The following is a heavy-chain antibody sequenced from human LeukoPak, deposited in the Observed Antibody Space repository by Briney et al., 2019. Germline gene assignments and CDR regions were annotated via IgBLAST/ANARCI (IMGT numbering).Heavy chain of an antibody. Sequence: ASETLSLTCTVSGYSISSGYYWSWIRQHPGKGLEWIGYIYYSGSTYYNPSLKSRITISVDTSKNQFSLKLSSVTAADTAVYYCARNAIRFGELFYFDYWGQGTLVTVSS. J-gene: IGHJ4*02. CDR1: GYSISSGYY. D-gene: IGHD3-10*01. V-gene: IGHV4-31*03. CDR3: ARNAIRFGELFYFDY. CDR2: IYYSGST.